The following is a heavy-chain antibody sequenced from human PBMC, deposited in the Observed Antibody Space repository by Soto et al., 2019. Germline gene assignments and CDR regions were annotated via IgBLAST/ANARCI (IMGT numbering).Heavy chain of an antibody. V-gene: IGHV3-74*01. Sequence: VGSLRLACAASAYTFRSYWMHWVRQAPGKGLVWVSRINGDGRTTTYADSVKGRCTISRDNDKNTLYLQMNSLRAEDTAMYYCARYTVVAPPLDYWGQGTLVTVSS. CDR1: AYTFRSYW. CDR2: INGDGRTT. D-gene: IGHD2-15*01. J-gene: IGHJ4*02. CDR3: ARYTVVAPPLDY.